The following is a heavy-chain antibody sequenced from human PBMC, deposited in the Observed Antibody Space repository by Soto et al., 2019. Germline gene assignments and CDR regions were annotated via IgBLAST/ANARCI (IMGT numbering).Heavy chain of an antibody. D-gene: IGHD1-1*01. CDR3: ATQGLTNYYLDY. V-gene: IGHV5-10-1*01. Sequence: PGESLKISCKVSGYSFASQWISWVRQVPGKGQEWMGRIDLSESYTTYNPSFQGHVSFSADKSITTAYLQWSSLKASDTATYYCATQGLTNYYLDYWGQGTLVTVSS. J-gene: IGHJ4*02. CDR2: IDLSESYT. CDR1: GYSFASQW.